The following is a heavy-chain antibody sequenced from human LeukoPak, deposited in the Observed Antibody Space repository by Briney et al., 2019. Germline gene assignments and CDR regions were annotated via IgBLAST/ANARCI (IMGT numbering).Heavy chain of an antibody. D-gene: IGHD5-24*01. Sequence: ASVKVSCKASGYTFTGYYMHWVRQAPGQGLEWMGWINPNSGGTNYAQKFQGRVTMTRDTSISTAYMELSRLRSDDTAVYYCAREEAGDGYNSYDYWGQGTLVTVSS. J-gene: IGHJ4*02. V-gene: IGHV1-2*02. CDR1: GYTFTGYY. CDR3: AREEAGDGYNSYDY. CDR2: INPNSGGT.